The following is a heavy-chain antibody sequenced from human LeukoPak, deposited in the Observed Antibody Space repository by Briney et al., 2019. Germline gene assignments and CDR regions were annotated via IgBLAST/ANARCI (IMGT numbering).Heavy chain of an antibody. V-gene: IGHV1-18*01. Sequence: ASVKVSCKASGYTFTSYGISWVRQAPGQGLEWMGWISAYNGNTNYAQKLQGRVTMTTDTSTSTAYTELRSLRSDDTAVYYCARGGPLLLLDNNWFDPWGQGTLVTVSS. D-gene: IGHD2-21*02. J-gene: IGHJ5*02. CDR3: ARGGPLLLLDNNWFDP. CDR1: GYTFTSYG. CDR2: ISAYNGNT.